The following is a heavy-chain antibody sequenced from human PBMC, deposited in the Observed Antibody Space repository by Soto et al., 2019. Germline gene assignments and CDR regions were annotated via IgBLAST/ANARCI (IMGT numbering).Heavy chain of an antibody. CDR1: GFTFSNYA. CDR3: ARDLSGPLDY. J-gene: IGHJ4*02. CDR2: IWYDEINK. V-gene: IGHV3-33*01. Sequence: GGSLRLSCEASGFTFSNYAMHWVRQAPGKGLEWVALIWYDEINKYYADSVKGRFTISRDNSQNTLFLQMNSLRPEDTAVYYCARDLSGPLDYWGQGTPVTVPQ.